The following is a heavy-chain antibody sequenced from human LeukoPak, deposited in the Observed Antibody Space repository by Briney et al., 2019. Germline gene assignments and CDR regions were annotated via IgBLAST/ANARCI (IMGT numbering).Heavy chain of an antibody. CDR2: IYYSGST. D-gene: IGHD5-18*01. CDR1: GFTFSSYS. J-gene: IGHJ4*02. CDR3: ARQARGYSYGSFDY. Sequence: GSLRLSCAASGFTFSSYSMNWVRQPPGKGLEWIGYIYYSGSTNYNPSLKSRVTISVDTSKNQFSLKLSSVTAADTAVYYCARQARGYSYGSFDYWGQGTLVTVSS. V-gene: IGHV4-59*08.